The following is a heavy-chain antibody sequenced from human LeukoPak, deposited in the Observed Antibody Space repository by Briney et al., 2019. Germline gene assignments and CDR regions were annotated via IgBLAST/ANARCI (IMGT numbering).Heavy chain of an antibody. CDR1: GVSMNSYY. CDR3: ARDRGVTIFGVATGGYYYYYMDV. CDR2: IYYSGGT. J-gene: IGHJ6*03. D-gene: IGHD3-3*01. Sequence: SETLSLTCTVSGVSMNSYYWSWIRQPPVKGLEWIGYIYYSGGTNYNPSLKSRVTISVDTSKNQFSLRLNSVTAADTAVYYCARDRGVTIFGVATGGYYYYYMDVWGKGTTVTVSS. V-gene: IGHV4-59*01.